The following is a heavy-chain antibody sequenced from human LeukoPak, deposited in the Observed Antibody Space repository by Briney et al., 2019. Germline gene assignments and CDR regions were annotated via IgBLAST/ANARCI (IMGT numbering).Heavy chain of an antibody. Sequence: SETLSLTCTVSGGSISSYYWSWIRQPPGKGLEWIGYIYYSGSTNYNPSLKSRVTISVDTSKDQFFLKLSSVTAADTAVYYCARGTRVYYCDSSGYPRFDPWGQGTLVTVSS. CDR1: GGSISSYY. V-gene: IGHV4-59*01. J-gene: IGHJ5*02. CDR2: IYYSGST. CDR3: ARGTRVYYCDSSGYPRFDP. D-gene: IGHD3-22*01.